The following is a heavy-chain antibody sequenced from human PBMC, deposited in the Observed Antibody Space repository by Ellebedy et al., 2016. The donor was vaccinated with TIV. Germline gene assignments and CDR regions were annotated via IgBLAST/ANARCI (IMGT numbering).Heavy chain of an antibody. J-gene: IGHJ6*02. CDR2: IYTSGST. D-gene: IGHD3-10*01. CDR3: ARGIYGSGSYYTRDYYYYGMDV. V-gene: IGHV4-61*02. Sequence: SETLSLXCTVSGGSISSSSYYWGWIRQPAGKGLEWIGRIYTSGSTNYNPSLKSRVTMSVDTSKNQFSLKLSSVTAADTAVYYCARGIYGSGSYYTRDYYYYGMDVWGQGTTVTVSS. CDR1: GGSISSSSYY.